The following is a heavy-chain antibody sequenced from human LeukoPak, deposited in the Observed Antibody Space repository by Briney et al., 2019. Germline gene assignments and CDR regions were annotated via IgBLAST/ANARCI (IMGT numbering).Heavy chain of an antibody. D-gene: IGHD6-13*01. CDR2: ISSSGSTI. J-gene: IGHJ4*02. V-gene: IGHV3-48*03. Sequence: GGSLRLSCAASGFTFSSYEMNWVRQAPGKGLEWVSYISSSGSTIYYADSVKGRFTISRDNAKNSLYLQMNSLRAEDTAVYYCASISYSSSPYYFDYWGQGTLVTVSS. CDR3: ASISYSSSPYYFDY. CDR1: GFTFSSYE.